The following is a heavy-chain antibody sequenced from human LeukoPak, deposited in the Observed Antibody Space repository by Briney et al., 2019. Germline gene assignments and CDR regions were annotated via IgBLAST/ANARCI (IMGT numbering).Heavy chain of an antibody. J-gene: IGHJ3*01. CDR2: IYYGGST. CDR1: GGSISSYY. D-gene: IGHD2-2*01. V-gene: IGHV4-59*08. CDR3: ARRRQISTYSPYAFDL. Sequence: SETLSLTCTVSGGSISSYYWSWIRQPPGKGLEWIGYIYYGGSTNYNPSLKGRDTISIDPSNNHFSLRLTSVTAADTAVYYCARRRQISTYSPYAFDLWSQGTMVTVSS.